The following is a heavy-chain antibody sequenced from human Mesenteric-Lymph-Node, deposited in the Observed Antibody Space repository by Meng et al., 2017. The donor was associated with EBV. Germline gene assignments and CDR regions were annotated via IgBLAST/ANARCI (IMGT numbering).Heavy chain of an antibody. J-gene: IGHJ4*02. V-gene: IGHV1-18*01. D-gene: IGHD3-10*01. CDR3: VRDDYYYGSGTYYTFFEY. CDR1: GYTFSNYG. CDR2: ISAYSGDK. Sequence: QLVRAAAEVKKPGASVKVPCKASGYTFSNYGFSWVRQAPGQGLEWMGWISAYSGDKKSTQKFQGKLTMTTDTSTSTAYMELKSLTSDDTAVYYCVRDDYYYGSGTYYTFFEYWGQGTLVTVSS.